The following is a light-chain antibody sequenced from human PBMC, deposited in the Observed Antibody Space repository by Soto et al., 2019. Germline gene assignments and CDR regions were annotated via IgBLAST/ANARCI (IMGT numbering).Light chain of an antibody. Sequence: QSALTQPPSASGSPGQSLTISCTGTSSDIGAYNYVSWYQQHPGKAPKLMIYEVTKRPSGVPDRFSASKSGNTASLTVSGLQAADEAVYYCSSHGGSNNFYVFGTGTKLTVL. CDR3: SSHGGSNNFYV. CDR2: EVT. J-gene: IGLJ1*01. V-gene: IGLV2-8*01. CDR1: SSDIGAYNY.